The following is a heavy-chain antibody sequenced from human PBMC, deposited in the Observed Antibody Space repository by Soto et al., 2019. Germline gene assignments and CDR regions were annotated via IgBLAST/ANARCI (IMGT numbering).Heavy chain of an antibody. J-gene: IGHJ4*02. CDR1: VFTFSSYA. CDR2: ISNSGGST. CDR3: ATSYGDYVPVY. D-gene: IGHD4-17*01. Sequence: PGGSLRLSCAASVFTFSSYAMSWVRQAPGKGLEWVSTISNSGGSTYYADSVKGRFTISRDNSKNTLYLQMNSLRAEDTAVYYCATSYGDYVPVYWGQGTLVTVSS. V-gene: IGHV3-23*01.